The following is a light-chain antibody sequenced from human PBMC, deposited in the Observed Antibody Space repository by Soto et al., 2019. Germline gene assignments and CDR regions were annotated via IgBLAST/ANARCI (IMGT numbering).Light chain of an antibody. Sequence: DIQMTQSPSTLSASVGDRVTITCRASQSISSWLAWYQQKPGKAPKLLIYKASSLESGVPSRFSGSGSGTEFTLTISILQPDDFATYYCQQYRGTFGQGTKVEIK. CDR3: QQYRGT. CDR2: KAS. CDR1: QSISSW. V-gene: IGKV1-5*03. J-gene: IGKJ1*01.